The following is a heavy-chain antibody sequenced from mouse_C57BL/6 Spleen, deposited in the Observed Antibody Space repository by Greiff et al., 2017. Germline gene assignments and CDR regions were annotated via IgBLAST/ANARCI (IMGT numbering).Heavy chain of an antibody. V-gene: IGHV5-4*01. D-gene: IGHD1-1*01. CDR1: GFTFSSYA. Sequence: EVQRVESGGGLVKPGGSLKLSCAASGFTFSSYAMSWVRQTPEKRLEWVATISDGGSYTYYPDNVKGRFTISRDNAKNNLYLQMSHLKSEDTAMYYCARVHYGSDFDYWGQGTTLTVSS. J-gene: IGHJ2*01. CDR2: ISDGGSYT. CDR3: ARVHYGSDFDY.